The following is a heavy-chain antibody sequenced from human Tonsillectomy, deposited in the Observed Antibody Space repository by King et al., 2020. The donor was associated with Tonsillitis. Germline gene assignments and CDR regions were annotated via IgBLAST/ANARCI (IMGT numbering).Heavy chain of an antibody. J-gene: IGHJ6*03. Sequence: VQLQESGPGLVKPSGTLSLTCAVSGGSISSSNWWSWVRQAPGKGLEWIGEIYHGGGTNYNPSLESRVTISTDKSKNQFSLELTSVTAADTAAYYCASXXXXXAXXXXXXXXXXXKGTMVAVSS. CDR2: IYHGGGT. CDR3: ASXXXXXAXXXXXXXXX. CDR1: GGSISSSNW. V-gene: IGHV4-4*02.